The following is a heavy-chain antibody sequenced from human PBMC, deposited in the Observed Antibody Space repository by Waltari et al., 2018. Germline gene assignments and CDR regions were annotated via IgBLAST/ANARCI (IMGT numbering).Heavy chain of an antibody. V-gene: IGHV3-23*04. D-gene: IGHD3-16*01. J-gene: IGHJ4*02. Sequence: EVQLVDSGGGLVQPGGSLRLSCAASGFPFDKTAMSWVRQAPGKGLEWVASINGRGDETYYADSVKGRFTISRDNSRSTAYLQMNSLRAEDTALYYCAKDPWGTRYFDYWGQGTPVTVSS. CDR2: INGRGDET. CDR3: AKDPWGTRYFDY. CDR1: GFPFDKTA.